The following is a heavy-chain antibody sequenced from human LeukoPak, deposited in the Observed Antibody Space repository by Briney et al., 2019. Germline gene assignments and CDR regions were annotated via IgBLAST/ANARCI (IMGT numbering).Heavy chain of an antibody. Sequence: PSETLSLTCTVSGGSIISGDSYWSWVRQPPGKGLEWIGYIFYSGTTYYNPSLKSRLTISVNTSKNQFSLKLNSVTAADTAVYYCARAEYSSSWSTEKFYFDYWGQGTLVTVSS. CDR2: IFYSGTT. CDR1: GGSIISGDSY. V-gene: IGHV4-30-4*08. D-gene: IGHD6-13*01. J-gene: IGHJ4*02. CDR3: ARAEYSSSWSTEKFYFDY.